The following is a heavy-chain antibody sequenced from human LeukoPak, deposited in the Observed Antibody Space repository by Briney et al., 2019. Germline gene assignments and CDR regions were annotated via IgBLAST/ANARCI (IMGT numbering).Heavy chain of an antibody. V-gene: IGHV3-7*01. CDR1: GFTFSSYW. CDR2: IKQDGSEK. CDR3: ARVSPSLRDAFDI. Sequence: GGSLRLSCAASGFTFSSYWMSWVRQAPGKGLEWVANIKQDGSEKYYVDSVKGRFTISRDNAKNSLYLQMNSLRAEDTAVYYCARVSPSLRDAFDIWGQGTRVTVSS. J-gene: IGHJ3*02.